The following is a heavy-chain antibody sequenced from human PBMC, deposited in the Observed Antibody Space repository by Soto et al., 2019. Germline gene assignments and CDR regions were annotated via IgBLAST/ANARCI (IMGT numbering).Heavy chain of an antibody. V-gene: IGHV3-49*03. CDR3: ARVRWYGMDV. CDR2: IRSKPHGGTT. Sequence: PGGSLRLSCTVSGFTFDDYALGWFRQAPGKGLEWVGFIRSKPHGGTTEYAASVRGRFTISRDDSKSIAYLQMNSLETEDTAVYYCARVRWYGMDVWGQGTTVTVSS. CDR1: GFTFDDYA. D-gene: IGHD2-15*01. J-gene: IGHJ6*02.